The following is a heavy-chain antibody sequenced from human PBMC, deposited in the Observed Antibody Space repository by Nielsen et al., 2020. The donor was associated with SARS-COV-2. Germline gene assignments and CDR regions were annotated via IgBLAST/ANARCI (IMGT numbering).Heavy chain of an antibody. D-gene: IGHD6-13*01. CDR2: IIPILGIA. V-gene: IGHV1-69*04. Sequence: SVKVSCKASGYTFTSYAISWVRQAPGQGLEWMGRIIPILGIANYAQKFQGRVTITADKSTSTAYMELSSLRSEDTAVYYCARDRSIAAAGSSFDYWGQGTLVTVSS. CDR3: ARDRSIAAAGSSFDY. CDR1: GYTFTSYA. J-gene: IGHJ4*02.